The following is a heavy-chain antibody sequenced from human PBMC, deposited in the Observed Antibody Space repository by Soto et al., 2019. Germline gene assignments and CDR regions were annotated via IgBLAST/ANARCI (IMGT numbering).Heavy chain of an antibody. CDR2: ISGSGGST. CDR3: AKDQGSVTADYYFDY. J-gene: IGHJ4*02. CDR1: GFTFSSYA. V-gene: IGHV3-23*01. Sequence: GGSLRLSCAASGFTFSSYALSWVRQAPGKGLEWVSAISGSGGSTYYADSVKGRFTISRDNSKNTLYLQMNSLRAEDTAVYYCAKDQGSVTADYYFDYWGQGTLVTVSS. D-gene: IGHD4-17*01.